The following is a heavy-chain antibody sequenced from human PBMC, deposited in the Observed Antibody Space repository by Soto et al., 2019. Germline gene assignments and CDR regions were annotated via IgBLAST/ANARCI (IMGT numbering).Heavy chain of an antibody. CDR3: ATASGTDYYYGMDV. J-gene: IGHJ6*02. CDR1: GYTFISYG. D-gene: IGHD3-10*01. V-gene: IGHV1-18*01. CDR2: ITPYNGNT. Sequence: GASVKVSCKASGYTFISYGINWVRQAPGQGLEWMGWITPYNGNTNYAQKLQGRVTMTRDTSTSTAYMELRSLRSDDTAMYYCATASGTDYYYGMDVWGQGTTVTVSS.